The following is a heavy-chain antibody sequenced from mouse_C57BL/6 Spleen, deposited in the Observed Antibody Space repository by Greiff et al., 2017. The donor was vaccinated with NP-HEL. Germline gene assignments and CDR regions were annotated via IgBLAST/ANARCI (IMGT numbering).Heavy chain of an antibody. D-gene: IGHD2-5*01. V-gene: IGHV1-54*01. Sequence: QVQLQQSGAELVRPGTSVKVSCKASGYAFTNYLLEWVKQRPGQGLEWIGVINPGSGGTNYNEKFKGKATLTADKSSSTAYMQLSSLTSEDSAVYFCARGGLPYYSKDYWGQGTTLTVSS. J-gene: IGHJ2*01. CDR2: INPGSGGT. CDR1: GYAFTNYL. CDR3: ARGGLPYYSKDY.